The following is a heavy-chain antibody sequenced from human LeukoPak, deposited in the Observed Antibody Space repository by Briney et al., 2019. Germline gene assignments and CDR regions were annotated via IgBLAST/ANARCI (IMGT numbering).Heavy chain of an antibody. CDR2: IDYSGGA. J-gene: IGHJ4*02. CDR1: GFTVSSNY. CDR3: ARHRTSGYYYFDY. Sequence: GSLRLSCAASGFTVSSNYMSWVRQAPGKGLEWIGSIDYSGGAFYNPSLESRVTISVDTSKNQFSLKLSSVTAADTAVYYCARHRTSGYYYFDYWGQGTLVTVSS. V-gene: IGHV4-39*01. D-gene: IGHD3-22*01.